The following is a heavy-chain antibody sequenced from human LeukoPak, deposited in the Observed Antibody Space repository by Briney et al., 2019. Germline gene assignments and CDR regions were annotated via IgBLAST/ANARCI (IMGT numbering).Heavy chain of an antibody. CDR2: INPNSGDT. CDR3: ARDYCSSTSCLFDY. D-gene: IGHD2-2*01. CDR1: GYTFTGYH. J-gene: IGHJ4*02. V-gene: IGHV1-2*06. Sequence: ASVKVSCKASGYTFTGYHMHWVRQAPGQGLEWMGRINPNSGDTNYAQKFQGRVAMTRDTSISTAFMELTRLRSDDTAVYYCARDYCSSTSCLFDYWGQGALVTVSS.